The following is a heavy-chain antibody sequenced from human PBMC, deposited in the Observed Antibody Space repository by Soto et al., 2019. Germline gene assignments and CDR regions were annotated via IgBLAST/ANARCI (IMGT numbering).Heavy chain of an antibody. V-gene: IGHV3-30-3*01. Sequence: PGGSLRLSCAASGFTFSSYSMHWVRQAPGKGLEWVAVISYDGSNKYYADSVKGRFSISRDNSKNTLSLQMNSLRAEETAVYYCASLRTAIDYWGQGTLVTVSS. J-gene: IGHJ4*02. CDR1: GFTFSSYS. CDR2: ISYDGSNK. CDR3: ASLRTAIDY. D-gene: IGHD3-16*01.